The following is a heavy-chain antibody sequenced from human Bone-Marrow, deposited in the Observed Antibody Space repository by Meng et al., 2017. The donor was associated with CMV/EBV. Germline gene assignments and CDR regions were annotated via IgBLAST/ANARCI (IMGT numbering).Heavy chain of an antibody. V-gene: IGHV1-18*01. D-gene: IGHD3-10*01. J-gene: IGHJ5*02. CDR2: SSAYNGNT. CDR3: ARDPGLAGNWFDP. CDR1: GYTFTSYG. Sequence: QSGGEVKQPGASVRGSCKASGYTFTSYGTSWVRQAPGQGLEWMGWSSAYNGNTNYAQKLQGRVTMTTDTSTSTAYMELRSLRSDDTAVYYCARDPGLAGNWFDPWGQGTLVTVSS.